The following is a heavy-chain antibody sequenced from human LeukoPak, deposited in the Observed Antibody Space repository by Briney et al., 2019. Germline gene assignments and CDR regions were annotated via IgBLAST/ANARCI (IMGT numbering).Heavy chain of an antibody. Sequence: GGTLRLSCATSGFTFSHYGMHWVRQAPGKGLEWVAVIWSDGSNSYYGDPVKGRFTISRDNFQTTVYLQMNSLRAEDTAVYYCAKDAQRGFDYSNSLDNWGQGTLVTVSS. J-gene: IGHJ4*02. CDR2: IWSDGSNS. CDR3: AKDAQRGFDYSNSLDN. V-gene: IGHV3-33*06. D-gene: IGHD4-11*01. CDR1: GFTFSHYG.